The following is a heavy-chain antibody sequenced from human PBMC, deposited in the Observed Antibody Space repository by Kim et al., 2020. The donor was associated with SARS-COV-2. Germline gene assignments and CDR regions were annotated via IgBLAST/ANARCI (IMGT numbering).Heavy chain of an antibody. Sequence: YVDSVKGRFTMSRDTARNSLSLQINSLRIEDTAMYYCAALDSAQVPGGIWGRGTLVTVSS. J-gene: IGHJ4*02. CDR3: AALDSAQVPGGI. D-gene: IGHD3-10*01. V-gene: IGHV3-7*01.